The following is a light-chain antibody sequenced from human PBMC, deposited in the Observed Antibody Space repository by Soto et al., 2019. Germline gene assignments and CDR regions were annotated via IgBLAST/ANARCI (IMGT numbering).Light chain of an antibody. J-gene: IGKJ5*01. CDR2: GAS. V-gene: IGKV3-20*01. CDR3: QQYDTSPPIT. CDR1: QSVRSSY. Sequence: EIVLTQSPGTLSLSPGERATLSCRASQSVRSSYLAWYQQKPGQAPRLLIYGASSRATDIPDRFSGIGSGAVFTLTIAGLEPEDFAVYYCQQYDTSPPITFGQGTRLEIK.